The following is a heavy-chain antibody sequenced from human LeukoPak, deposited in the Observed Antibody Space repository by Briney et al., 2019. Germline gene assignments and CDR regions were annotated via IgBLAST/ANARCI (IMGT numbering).Heavy chain of an antibody. J-gene: IGHJ4*02. Sequence: SETLSLXCAVYGGSFSGYYWSWIRQPPGKVLEWIGEINHSGSTNYNPSLKSRVTISVDTSKNQFSLKLSSVTAADTAVYYCARRWYYYDSSGSWDYWGQGTLVTVSS. D-gene: IGHD3-22*01. CDR1: GGSFSGYY. CDR3: ARRWYYYDSSGSWDY. V-gene: IGHV4-34*01. CDR2: INHSGST.